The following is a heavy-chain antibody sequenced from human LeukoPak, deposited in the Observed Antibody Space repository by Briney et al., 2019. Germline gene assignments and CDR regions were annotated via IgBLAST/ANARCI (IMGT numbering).Heavy chain of an antibody. J-gene: IGHJ4*02. CDR3: ARVAMYYDILTVVDTAMVMPTH. V-gene: IGHV3-7*01. CDR2: IKQDGSEK. Sequence: ETLSLTCTVSGGSISSYYWSWIRQPPGKGLEWVANIKQDGSEKYYVDSVKGRFTISRDNAKNSLYLQMNSLRAEDTAVYYCARVAMYYDILTVVDTAMVMPTHWGQGTLVTVSS. D-gene: IGHD3-9*01. CDR1: GGSISSYY.